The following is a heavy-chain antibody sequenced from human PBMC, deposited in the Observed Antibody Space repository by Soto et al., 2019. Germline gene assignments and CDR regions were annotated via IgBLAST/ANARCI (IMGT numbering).Heavy chain of an antibody. CDR2: IYYSGST. V-gene: IGHV4-59*01. Sequence: SETLSLTCTVSGGSISSYYLSWIRQPPGKGLEWIGYIYYSGSTNYNPSLKSRVTISVDTSKNQFSLKLSSVTAADTAVYYCAGGYCSGGSCYPGPFDYWGQGTLVTVSS. J-gene: IGHJ4*02. CDR1: GGSISSYY. D-gene: IGHD2-15*01. CDR3: AGGYCSGGSCYPGPFDY.